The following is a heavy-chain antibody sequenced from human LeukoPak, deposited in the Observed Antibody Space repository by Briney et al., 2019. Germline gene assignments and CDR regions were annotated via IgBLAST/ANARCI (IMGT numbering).Heavy chain of an antibody. J-gene: IGHJ4*02. CDR2: ISAYNGNT. V-gene: IGHV1-18*01. Sequence: ASVKVSCKASGYTFTSYGISWVRQAPGQGFEWMGWISAYNGNTNYAQKLQGRVTMTTDTSTSTAYMELRSLRSDDTAVYYCARVPRIAAAGRAHFDYWGQGTLVTVSS. CDR3: ARVPRIAAAGRAHFDY. D-gene: IGHD6-13*01. CDR1: GYTFTSYG.